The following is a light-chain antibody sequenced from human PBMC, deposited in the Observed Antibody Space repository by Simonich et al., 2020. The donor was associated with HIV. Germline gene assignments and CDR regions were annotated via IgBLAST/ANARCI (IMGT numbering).Light chain of an antibody. CDR2: KDS. V-gene: IGLV3-25*03. CDR3: SSYTSGSTYVV. CDR1: ALPKQY. J-gene: IGLJ2*01. Sequence: SYELTQPPSVSVSPGQTARITCSGDALPKQYAYWYQQKPGQAPVLVIYKDSERPSGIPERFSGSSSGTTVTLTISGLQAEDEADYYCSSYTSGSTYVVFGGGTKLTVL.